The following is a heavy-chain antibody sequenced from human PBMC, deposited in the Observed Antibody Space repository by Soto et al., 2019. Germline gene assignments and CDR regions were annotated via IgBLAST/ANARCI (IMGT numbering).Heavy chain of an antibody. CDR3: ANGELELRYGGFRDESYYYYYGMDV. D-gene: IGHD1-7*01. CDR1: GGSFSGYY. J-gene: IGHJ6*02. V-gene: IGHV4-34*01. Sequence: SETLSLTCAVYGGSFSGYYWSWIRQPPGKGLEWIGEINHSGSTNYNPSLKSRVTISVDTSKNQFSLKLSSVTAADTAVYHCANGELELRYGGFRDESYYYYYGMDVWGQGTTVTVSS. CDR2: INHSGST.